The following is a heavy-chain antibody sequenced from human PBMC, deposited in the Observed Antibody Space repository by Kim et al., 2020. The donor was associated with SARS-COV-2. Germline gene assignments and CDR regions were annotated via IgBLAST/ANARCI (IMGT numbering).Heavy chain of an antibody. Sequence: YAGSGKGRFTISRDNSKNTLYLQMNSLRAEDTAVYYCARRGEGLVNYGMDVWGQGTTVTVSS. J-gene: IGHJ6*02. V-gene: IGHV3-33*01. CDR3: ARRGEGLVNYGMDV. D-gene: IGHD6-19*01.